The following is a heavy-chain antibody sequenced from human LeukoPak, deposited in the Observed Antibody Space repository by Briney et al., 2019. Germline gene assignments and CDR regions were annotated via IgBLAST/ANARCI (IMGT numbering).Heavy chain of an antibody. CDR1: GFTFSTYT. CDR3: ARDPKWFGEPPGTYGMDV. D-gene: IGHD3-10*01. Sequence: GGSLRLSCAASGFTFSTYTMNWVRQAPGKGLEWVSSISGSSSSIYYADSVKGRFTISRDNAKNSLYLQMNSLRADDTAVYYCARDPKWFGEPPGTYGMDVWGKGTTVTVSS. CDR2: ISGSSSSI. V-gene: IGHV3-21*01. J-gene: IGHJ6*04.